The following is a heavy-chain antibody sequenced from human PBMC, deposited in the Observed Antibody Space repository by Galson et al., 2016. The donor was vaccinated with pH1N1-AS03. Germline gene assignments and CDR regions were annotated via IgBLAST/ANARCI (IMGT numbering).Heavy chain of an antibody. CDR1: GFTFSSSN. D-gene: IGHD4-17*01. CDR2: ISSSSTI. Sequence: SLRLSCAASGFTFSSSNMNWVRQAPGKGLEWVSYISSSSTIYYVDSVKGRFTISRDNAKSSLYLQMHSLRAEDTAVYYCARTHHGDYAYYGMDVWGQGTTVTVSS. CDR3: ARTHHGDYAYYGMDV. V-gene: IGHV3-48*01. J-gene: IGHJ6*02.